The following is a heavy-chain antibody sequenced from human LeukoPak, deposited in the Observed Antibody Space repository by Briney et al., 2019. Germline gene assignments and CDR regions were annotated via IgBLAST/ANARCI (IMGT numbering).Heavy chain of an antibody. CDR2: ISAYNGNT. J-gene: IGHJ3*02. Sequence: ASVKVSCKASGYTFTSYGISWVRQAPGQGLEWMGWISAYNGNTNYAQKLQGRVTMTTDTSTSTAYMELRSLRSDDTAVYYCAREWGTVTTVYRRRAFDIWGQGTMVTVSS. CDR1: GYTFTSYG. CDR3: AREWGTVTTVYRRRAFDI. V-gene: IGHV1-18*01. D-gene: IGHD4-17*01.